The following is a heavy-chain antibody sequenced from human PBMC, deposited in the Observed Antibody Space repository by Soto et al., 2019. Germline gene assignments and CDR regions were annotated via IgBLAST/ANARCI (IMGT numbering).Heavy chain of an antibody. CDR3: GRQGFGPLHGLVDV. CDR1: TLAIRTYK. J-gene: IGHJ6*02. V-gene: IGHV4-59*08. D-gene: IGHD3-10*01. Sequence: QVQLQESGPGLVKPSETLSLTCTVSTLAIRTYKLSWIRQTTGKGLEWIGYIENSRVTSYNPSLRSRVTMSAGTAPKQFSLRLSSVTAADTAVYYGGRQGFGPLHGLVDVWGQGTTVTGSS. CDR2: IENSRVT.